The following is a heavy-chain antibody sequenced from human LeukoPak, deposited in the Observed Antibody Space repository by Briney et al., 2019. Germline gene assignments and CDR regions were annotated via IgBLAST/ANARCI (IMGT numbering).Heavy chain of an antibody. J-gene: IGHJ5*02. CDR1: GGSISTYY. Sequence: PSETLSLTCTVSGGSISTYYWTWIRQPPGKGLEWVGYVYSSGSTKYNPSLRSRVIISLDTSKNQFSLRLISVTAADTAVYYCARGYSSNWNWFDPWGQGTLVTVSS. V-gene: IGHV4-59*01. CDR3: ARGYSSNWNWFDP. CDR2: VYSSGST. D-gene: IGHD6-13*01.